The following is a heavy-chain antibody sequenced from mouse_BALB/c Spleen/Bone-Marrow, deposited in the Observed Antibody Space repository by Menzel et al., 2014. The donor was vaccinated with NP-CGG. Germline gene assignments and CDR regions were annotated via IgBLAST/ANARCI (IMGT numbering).Heavy chain of an antibody. V-gene: IGHV1-9*01. CDR2: ILPGSGSS. J-gene: IGHJ2*01. CDR1: GYTFSSFW. CDR3: ARTPGVLYYFDY. Sequence: QVQLQQSGAELMKPGASMKISCKASGYTFSSFWIEWVKQRPGHGLEWIGEILPGSGSSNYNEKFKGKATLTADTSSNTVYMELSSLTSEDSDVYYCARTPGVLYYFDYWGQGTPLTVSS.